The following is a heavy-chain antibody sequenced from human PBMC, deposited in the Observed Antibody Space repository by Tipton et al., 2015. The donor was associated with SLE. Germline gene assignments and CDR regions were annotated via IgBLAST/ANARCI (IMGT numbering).Heavy chain of an antibody. CDR1: GGSFSGYY. D-gene: IGHD3-3*01. Sequence: TLSLTCAVYGGSFSGYYWSWIRQPPGKGLEWIGEINHSGSTNYNPSLKSRVTISVDTSKNQFSLKLSSVTAADTAVYYCASITIFGVVTPDGMDVWGQGTTVTVSS. V-gene: IGHV4-34*01. CDR2: INHSGST. J-gene: IGHJ6*02. CDR3: ASITIFGVVTPDGMDV.